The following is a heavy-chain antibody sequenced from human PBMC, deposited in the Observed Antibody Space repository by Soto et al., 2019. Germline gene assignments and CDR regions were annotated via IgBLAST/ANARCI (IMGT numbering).Heavy chain of an antibody. V-gene: IGHV4-39*01. Sequence: SETLSLTCTFSGGSISSSSYYWGWIRQPPGKGLEWIGSIYYSGSTYYNPSLKSRVTISVDTSKNQFSLKLSSVTAADTAVYYCASGTQSTYYDILTGYYVIWGQGTLVTVSS. D-gene: IGHD3-9*01. CDR2: IYYSGST. CDR1: GGSISSSSYY. J-gene: IGHJ4*02. CDR3: ASGTQSTYYDILTGYYVI.